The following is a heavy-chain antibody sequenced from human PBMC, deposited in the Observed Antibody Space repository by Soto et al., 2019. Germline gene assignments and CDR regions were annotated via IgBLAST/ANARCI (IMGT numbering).Heavy chain of an antibody. CDR1: GGSFSGYY. Sequence: PSETLALTCAVYGGSFSGYYWSWIRQPPGKGLEWIGEINHSGSTNYNPSLKSRVTISVDTSKKQFSLKLSSVTAADTAVYYCARARVVVPAPNYYYYYGMAVWGQGTTVTVSS. CDR2: INHSGST. CDR3: ARARVVVPAPNYYYYYGMAV. D-gene: IGHD2-2*01. J-gene: IGHJ6*02. V-gene: IGHV4-34*01.